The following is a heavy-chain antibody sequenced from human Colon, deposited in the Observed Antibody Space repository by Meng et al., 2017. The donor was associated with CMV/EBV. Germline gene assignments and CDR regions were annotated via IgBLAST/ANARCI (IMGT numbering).Heavy chain of an antibody. CDR2: ISGGSDYI. J-gene: IGHJ4*02. CDR3: ASERGYCSSTSCPPGDFDY. D-gene: IGHD2-2*01. CDR1: GFIFKNYH. Sequence: GESLKISCAASGFIFKNYHMNWVRQTPGKGLEWVASISGGSDYIYYAESVRGRFTVSRDNANNFLSLEMNTLRAEDTGLYYCASERGYCSSTSCPPGDFDYWGQGTLVTVSS. V-gene: IGHV3-21*06.